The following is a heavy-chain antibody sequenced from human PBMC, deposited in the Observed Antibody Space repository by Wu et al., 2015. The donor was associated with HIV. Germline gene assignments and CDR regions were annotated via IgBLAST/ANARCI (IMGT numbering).Heavy chain of an antibody. D-gene: IGHD6-19*01. Sequence: QVHLVQSGTLMKKPGSSVKISCKGSGYIFNEYYTHWVRQAPGHGPEWMGFINPKTGKTKYAEKFQDRVILSRDTSTRTTYMELTRLTSDDSTIYYCVRDAGPVEFDHWGQGTLVIVSS. CDR2: INPKTGKT. V-gene: IGHV1-2*02. J-gene: IGHJ4*02. CDR3: VRDAGPVEFDH. CDR1: GYIFNEYY.